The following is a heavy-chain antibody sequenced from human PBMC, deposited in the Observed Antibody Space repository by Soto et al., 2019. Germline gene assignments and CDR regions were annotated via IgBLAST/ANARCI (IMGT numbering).Heavy chain of an antibody. CDR3: ARGFRPNHSYNQDIVVVPAAMGFDY. CDR1: GGSFSGYY. Sequence: SETLSLTCAVYGGSFSGYYWSWIRQPPGKGLEWIGEINHSGSTNYNPSLKSRVTISVDTSKNQFSLKLSSVTAADTAVYYCARGFRPNHSYNQDIVVVPAAMGFDYWGQGTLVTVSS. J-gene: IGHJ4*02. V-gene: IGHV4-34*01. D-gene: IGHD2-2*01. CDR2: INHSGST.